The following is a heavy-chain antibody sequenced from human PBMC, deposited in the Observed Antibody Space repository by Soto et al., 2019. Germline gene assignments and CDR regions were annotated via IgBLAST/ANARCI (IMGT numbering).Heavy chain of an antibody. CDR1: GYKFTGYG. Sequence: GASVKVSCKASGYKFTGYGIGWVRQAPGHGLEWMGWISAYNGNPSYAQKFQGRVTMTTDTSTSTAYMELRRLRADDTAVYFCARVFRLAVESSCFDYWGQGTLVTVSS. V-gene: IGHV1-18*01. CDR3: ARVFRLAVESSCFDY. D-gene: IGHD6-19*01. CDR2: ISAYNGNP. J-gene: IGHJ4*02.